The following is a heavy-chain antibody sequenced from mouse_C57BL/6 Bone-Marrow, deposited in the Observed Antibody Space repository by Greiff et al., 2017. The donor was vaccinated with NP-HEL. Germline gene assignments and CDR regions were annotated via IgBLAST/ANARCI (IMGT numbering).Heavy chain of an antibody. CDR1: GFSLTSYG. CDR2: IWSGGST. D-gene: IGHD2-3*01. V-gene: IGHV2-2*01. CDR3: ARTYDGYNFLYYYAMDY. Sequence: QVQLQQSGPGLVQPSQSLSITCTVSGFSLTSYGVHWVRQSPGKGLEWLGVIWSGGSTDYNAAFISRLSISKDKSKSQVFFKMISLQADDTAIYYCARTYDGYNFLYYYAMDYWGQGTSVTVSS. J-gene: IGHJ4*01.